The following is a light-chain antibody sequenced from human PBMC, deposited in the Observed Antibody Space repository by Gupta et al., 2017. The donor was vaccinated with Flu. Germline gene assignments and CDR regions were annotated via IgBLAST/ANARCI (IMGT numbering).Light chain of an antibody. CDR1: QSLVHRNGNTY. Sequence: VTLGQPASISCRSSQSLVHRNGNTYLHWFQQRPGQSPRRLIYKVSNRDSGVPDRFSGSGSGTDFTLKISRVEADDVGVYYCMQGTGWTYAFGQGTKLEI. CDR2: KVS. CDR3: MQGTGWTYA. J-gene: IGKJ2*01. V-gene: IGKV2-30*02.